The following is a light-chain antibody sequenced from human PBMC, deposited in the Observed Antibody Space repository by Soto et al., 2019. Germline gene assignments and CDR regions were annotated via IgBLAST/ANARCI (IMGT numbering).Light chain of an antibody. CDR3: MQGSHWPRT. V-gene: IGKV2-30*01. J-gene: IGKJ5*01. CDR1: QSLVYSDGNTY. Sequence: DVVMTQSPLSLPVTLGQPASISCRSSQSLVYSDGNTYLNWFQQRPGQSPRRLIYKVSNRDSGVPDRFSGRGSGTDFTLKISRVAAEDVGVYYCMQGSHWPRTFGQGTRLEIK. CDR2: KVS.